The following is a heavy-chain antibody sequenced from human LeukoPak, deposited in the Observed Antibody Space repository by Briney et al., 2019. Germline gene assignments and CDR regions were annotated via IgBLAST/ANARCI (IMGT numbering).Heavy chain of an antibody. Sequence: PGGSLTLSCAGSGFTFSSYAMHWVRQAPGKGLEWVAVISYDGSNKYYADSVKGRFTISRDNSKNTLYLQMNSLRAEDTAVYYCARDMEMATIGGFWFDPWGQGTLVTVSS. CDR3: ARDMEMATIGGFWFDP. D-gene: IGHD5-24*01. V-gene: IGHV3-30*04. CDR2: ISYDGSNK. CDR1: GFTFSSYA. J-gene: IGHJ5*02.